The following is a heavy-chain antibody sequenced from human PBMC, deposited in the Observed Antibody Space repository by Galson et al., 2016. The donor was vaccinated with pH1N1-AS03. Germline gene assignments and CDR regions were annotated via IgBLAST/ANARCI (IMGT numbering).Heavy chain of an antibody. CDR2: ISRDGSTR. J-gene: IGHJ4*02. Sequence: SLRLSCAVSGFTLSAYWMYWVRQTPGKRPVWVSRISRDGSTREHADSVKGRFSVSRDNARNTLHLHMSNLRDDDTAVYYCVAYDWGGPDFWGQGTLVTVSS. CDR3: VAYDWGGPDF. D-gene: IGHD3-16*01. CDR1: GFTLSAYW. V-gene: IGHV3-74*03.